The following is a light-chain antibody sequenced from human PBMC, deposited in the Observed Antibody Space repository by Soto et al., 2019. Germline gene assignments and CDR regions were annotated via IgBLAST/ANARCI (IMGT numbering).Light chain of an antibody. CDR1: QSVLSSSDSKNY. CDR3: QQYYSNPIT. V-gene: IGKV4-1*01. Sequence: DIVMTQSPDSLAVSLGERATINCKSSQSVLSSSDSKNYLAWHQQKPGQPPKLLIYWASTRESGVPERFSGSGSGTDFALTISSLQAEDVAVYYCQQYYSNPITFGQGTRVEIK. J-gene: IGKJ5*01. CDR2: WAS.